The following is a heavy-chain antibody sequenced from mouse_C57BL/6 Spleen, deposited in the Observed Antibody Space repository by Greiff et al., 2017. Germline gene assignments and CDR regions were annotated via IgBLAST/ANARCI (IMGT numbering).Heavy chain of an antibody. CDR1: GYSFTSYY. CDR2: IYPGSGNT. V-gene: IGHV1-66*01. Sequence: VQLKESGPELVKPGASVKISCKASGYSFTSYYIHWVKQRPGQGLEWIGWIYPGSGNTKYNEKFKGKATLTADTSSSTAYMQLSSLTSEDSAVYYCARSEGGNGDYWGQGTSVTVSS. J-gene: IGHJ4*01. D-gene: IGHD1-1*02. CDR3: ARSEGGNGDY.